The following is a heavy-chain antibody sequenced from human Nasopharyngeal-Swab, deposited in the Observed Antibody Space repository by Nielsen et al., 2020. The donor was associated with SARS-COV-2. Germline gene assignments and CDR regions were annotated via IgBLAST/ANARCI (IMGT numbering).Heavy chain of an antibody. CDR3: ARDTSVDIVLLYYGMDV. CDR1: GFTFNSHG. CDR2: ISFDGSKK. J-gene: IGHJ6*02. V-gene: IGHV3-30*03. D-gene: IGHD5-12*01. Sequence: SLKISCAASGFTFNSHGMHWVRQAPGKGLEWVAVISFDGSKKYYADSMKGRFTISRDSSKNTLYLQMNSLRAEDTAVYYCARDTSVDIVLLYYGMDVWGQGTTVTVSS.